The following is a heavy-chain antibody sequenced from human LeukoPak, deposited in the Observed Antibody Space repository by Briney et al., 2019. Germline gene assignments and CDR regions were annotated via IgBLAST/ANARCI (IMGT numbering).Heavy chain of an antibody. CDR2: ISWNSGSI. D-gene: IGHD3-22*01. CDR1: GFTFDDCA. CDR3: AKDGEEYDSSGYLFHY. V-gene: IGHV3-9*01. Sequence: GGSLRLSCAASGFTFDDCAMHWVRQAPGKGLEWVSGISWNSGSIGYADSVKGRFTISRDNAKNSLYLQMNSLRAEDTALYYCAKDGEEYDSSGYLFHYWGQGTLVTVSS. J-gene: IGHJ4*02.